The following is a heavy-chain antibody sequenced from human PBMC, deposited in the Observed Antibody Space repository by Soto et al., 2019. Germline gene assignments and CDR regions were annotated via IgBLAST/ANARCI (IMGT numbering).Heavy chain of an antibody. CDR3: ARDLYGDYETFTFDY. D-gene: IGHD4-17*01. CDR2: ISYDGSNK. Sequence: GGSLRLSCAASGFTFSSHAMHWVRQAPGKGLEWVAVISYDGSNKYYADSVKGRFTISRDNSKNTLYLQMNSLRAEDTAVYYCARDLYGDYETFTFDYWGQGTLVTVSS. V-gene: IGHV3-30-3*01. J-gene: IGHJ4*02. CDR1: GFTFSSHA.